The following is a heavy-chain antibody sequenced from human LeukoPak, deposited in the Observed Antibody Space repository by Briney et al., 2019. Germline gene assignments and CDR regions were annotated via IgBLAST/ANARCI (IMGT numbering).Heavy chain of an antibody. CDR2: INHSGST. V-gene: IGHV4-39*07. CDR1: GGSISSSSYY. J-gene: IGHJ3*02. Sequence: SETLSLTCTVSGGSISSSSYYWGWIRQPPGKGLEWIGEINHSGSTNYNPSLKSRVTISVDTSKNQFSLKLSSVTAADTAVYYCAWDSSLSLFDIWGQGTMVTVSS. D-gene: IGHD2-2*01. CDR3: AWDSSLSLFDI.